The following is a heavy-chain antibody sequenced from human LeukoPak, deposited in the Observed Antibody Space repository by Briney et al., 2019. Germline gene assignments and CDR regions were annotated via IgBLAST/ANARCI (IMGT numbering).Heavy chain of an antibody. V-gene: IGHV4-4*02. CDR2: IYHSGST. J-gene: IGHJ4*02. Sequence: PSETLSLTCAVSGGSISSSNWWSWVRQPPGKGLEWIGEIYHSGSTNYNPSLKSRVTLSVDKSKNQFSLKLSSVTAADTAVYYCARAVPNYFDYWGQGTLVTVSS. CDR1: GGSISSSNW. CDR3: ARAVPNYFDY.